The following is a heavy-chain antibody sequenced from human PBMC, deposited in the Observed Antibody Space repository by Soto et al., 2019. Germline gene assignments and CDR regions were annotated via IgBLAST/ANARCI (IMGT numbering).Heavy chain of an antibody. D-gene: IGHD6-6*01. Sequence: EVQLVESGGGLVIPGGSLRLSCAASGFTFSNAWLSWVRQAPGKGLEWVGRIKGKTDGGTTDYTAPVKGRFTISRDDSKNTLYLQMNSLKIEDTAGYYCTTGSTSTKNYWGQGTLVTVSS. CDR3: TTGSTSTKNY. CDR2: IKGKTDGGTT. J-gene: IGHJ4*02. V-gene: IGHV3-15*01. CDR1: GFTFSNAW.